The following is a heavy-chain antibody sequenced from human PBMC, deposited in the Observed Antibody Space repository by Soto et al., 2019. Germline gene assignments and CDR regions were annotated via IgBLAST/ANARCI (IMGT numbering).Heavy chain of an antibody. Sequence: QVQLQESGPGLVKPSQTLSLTCTVSGGSISSGGYYWSWIRQHPGKGLEWIGYIYYSGSTYYNPSLKRRFTISVDTSKNQFSLKLSSVTAADTAVYYCARDRGYSYGPFYYYYGMDVWGQGTTVTVSS. CDR2: IYYSGST. D-gene: IGHD5-18*01. V-gene: IGHV4-31*03. J-gene: IGHJ6*02. CDR3: ARDRGYSYGPFYYYYGMDV. CDR1: GGSISSGGYY.